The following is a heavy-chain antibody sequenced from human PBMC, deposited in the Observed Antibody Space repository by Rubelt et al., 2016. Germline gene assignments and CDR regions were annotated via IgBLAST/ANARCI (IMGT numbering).Heavy chain of an antibody. J-gene: IGHJ1*01. D-gene: IGHD4-11*01. CDR1: GFTFSSYS. V-gene: IGHV3-21*02. CDR3: TRVDYIDEGLQY. Sequence: EVQLVESGGGVVQPGRSLRLSCAASGFTFSSYSMNWVRQAPGKGLEWVSSISSSSSSIYYADSVKGRFTISRDNAKNSVFLQMNSLRAEDSALYYCTRVDYIDEGLQYWGQGTLVTVSP. CDR2: ISSSSSSI.